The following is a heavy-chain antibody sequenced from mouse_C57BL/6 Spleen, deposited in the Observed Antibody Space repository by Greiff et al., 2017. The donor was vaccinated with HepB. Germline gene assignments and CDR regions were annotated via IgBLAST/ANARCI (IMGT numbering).Heavy chain of an antibody. Sequence: EVKLVESGGGLVKPGGSLKLSCAASGFTFSSYTMSWVRQTPEKRLEWVATISGGGGNTYYPDSVKGRFTISRDNAKNTLYLQMSSLSSEDTALYYCARSEGLRRGNYFDYWGQGTTLTVSS. CDR1: GFTFSSYT. V-gene: IGHV5-9*01. D-gene: IGHD2-4*01. J-gene: IGHJ2*01. CDR2: ISGGGGNT. CDR3: ARSEGLRRGNYFDY.